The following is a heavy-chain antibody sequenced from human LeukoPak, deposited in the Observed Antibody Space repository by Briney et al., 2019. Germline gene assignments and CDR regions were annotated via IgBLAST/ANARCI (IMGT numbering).Heavy chain of an antibody. Sequence: PSQTLSLTCTVSGGSISSGGYYWSWIRQHPGKGLERIGYIYYSGSTYYNPSLKSRVTISVDTSKNQFSLKLSSVTAADTAVYYCARVRSGYHIDYWGQGTLVTVSS. J-gene: IGHJ4*02. V-gene: IGHV4-31*03. CDR2: IYYSGST. CDR3: ARVRSGYHIDY. CDR1: GGSISSGGYY. D-gene: IGHD5-12*01.